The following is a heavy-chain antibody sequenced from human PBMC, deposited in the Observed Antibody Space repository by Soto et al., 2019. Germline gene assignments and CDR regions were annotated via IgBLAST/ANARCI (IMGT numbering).Heavy chain of an antibody. CDR3: TTDYGYSSSWYSKGFDY. V-gene: IGHV3-15*01. CDR1: GFTFSNAW. CDR2: IKSKTDGGTT. J-gene: IGHJ4*02. Sequence: LRLSCAASGFTFSNAWMSWVRQAPGKGLEWVGRIKSKTDGGTTDYAAPVKGRFTISRDDSKNTLYLQMNSLKTEDTAVYYCTTDYGYSSSWYSKGFDYWGQRTLVTVSS. D-gene: IGHD6-13*01.